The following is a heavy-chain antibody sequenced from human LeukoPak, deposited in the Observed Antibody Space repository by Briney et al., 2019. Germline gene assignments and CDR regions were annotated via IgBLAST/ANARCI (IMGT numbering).Heavy chain of an antibody. CDR1: GYTFTDNY. Sequence: GASVKVSCEASGYTFTDNYIHWVRQAPGQGLEWMGRVNPDSGGINYAQKFQGRVTMTRDTSINTAFVELRRLRSDDTATYYCARAQNYHDRSGYSDDTFDVWGHGTMITVSS. CDR3: ARAQNYHDRSGYSDDTFDV. V-gene: IGHV1-2*06. J-gene: IGHJ3*01. CDR2: VNPDSGGI. D-gene: IGHD3-22*01.